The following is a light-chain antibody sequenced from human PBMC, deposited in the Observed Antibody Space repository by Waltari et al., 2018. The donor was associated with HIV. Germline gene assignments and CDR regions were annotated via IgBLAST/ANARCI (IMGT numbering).Light chain of an antibody. CDR3: QQRSNWPPA. CDR1: QSVSSY. J-gene: IGKJ4*01. Sequence: EIVLTQSPATLSLSPGARATLSCRASQSVSSYFAWYQQKPGQAPRLLIYDASKRATGIPARFSGSGSGTDVTLTINSLEPEDFAVYYCQQRSNWPPAFGGGTKVEIK. CDR2: DAS. V-gene: IGKV3-11*01.